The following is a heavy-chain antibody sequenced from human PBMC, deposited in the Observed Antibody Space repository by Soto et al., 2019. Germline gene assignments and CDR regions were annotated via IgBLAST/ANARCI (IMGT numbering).Heavy chain of an antibody. V-gene: IGHV4-61*01. D-gene: IGHD6-13*01. Sequence: SETLSLTCSVSGDPVGRGTSYWSWVRQAPGKGLEWIGYIFDAATANYNPSFESRVSISLDTAKNQVSLKLTSVTAADSAIYYWARDRRGRADGCIYSYAMDYWGQGTSVTVSS. CDR1: GDPVGRGTSY. CDR3: ARDRRGRADGCIYSYAMDY. J-gene: IGHJ6*02. CDR2: IFDAATA.